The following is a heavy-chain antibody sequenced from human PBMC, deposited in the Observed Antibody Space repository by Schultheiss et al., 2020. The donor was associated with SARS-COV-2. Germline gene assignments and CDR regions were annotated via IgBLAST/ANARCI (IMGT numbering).Heavy chain of an antibody. CDR2: IYYSGST. CDR1: GGSISSYY. J-gene: IGHJ6*02. V-gene: IGHV4-59*01. D-gene: IGHD4-23*01. CDR3: ARGVVTRSTSYGMDV. Sequence: SETLSLTCTVSGGSISSYYWSWIRQPPGKGLEWIGYIYYSGSTYYNPSLKSRVTISVDTSKNQFSLKLSSVTAADTAVYYCARGVVTRSTSYGMDVWGQGTTVTVSS.